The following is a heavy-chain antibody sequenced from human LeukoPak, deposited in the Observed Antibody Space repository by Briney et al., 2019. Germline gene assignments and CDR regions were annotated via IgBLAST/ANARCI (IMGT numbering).Heavy chain of an antibody. V-gene: IGHV4-59*08. Sequence: SETLSLTCSVSGDSATNYYWSWIRQPPGKGLEWIGYIYYSGSTNYNPSLKSRVTISVKTSKNQFSLKLRSVTAADTAVYFCARQRGDYYNYYYMDVWGKGTTVTISS. CDR1: GDSATNYY. CDR2: IYYSGST. CDR3: ARQRGDYYNYYYMDV. J-gene: IGHJ6*03. D-gene: IGHD3-10*01.